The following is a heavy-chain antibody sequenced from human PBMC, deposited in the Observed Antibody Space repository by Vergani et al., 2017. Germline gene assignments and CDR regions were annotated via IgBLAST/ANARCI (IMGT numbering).Heavy chain of an antibody. J-gene: IGHJ6*03. D-gene: IGHD3-10*01. CDR2: ISYDGSKK. Sequence: QVQLVESGGGVVQPGRSLRLSCAASGFTFSSYAMHWVRQAPGKGLEWVAVISYDGSKKNYADSVKGRFTISRDNSKNTLYLQMNSLRAEDTAVYYCARGSIDSGNVPGLHYMYVWGEGTTVTVSS. CDR3: ARGSIDSGNVPGLHYMYV. V-gene: IGHV3-30-3*01. CDR1: GFTFSSYA.